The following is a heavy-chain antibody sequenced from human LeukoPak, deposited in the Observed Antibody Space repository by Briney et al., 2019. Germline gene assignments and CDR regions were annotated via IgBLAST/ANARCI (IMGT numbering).Heavy chain of an antibody. D-gene: IGHD5-18*01. CDR1: GYTFTSYA. V-gene: IGHV7-4-1*02. Sequence: ASVKVSCKASGYTFTSYAMNWVRQAPGQGLEWMGWINTNTGNPTYAQGFTGRSVFSLDTSVSTAYLQISSLKAEDTAVYYCARGGVQLWLRWFDPWGQGTLVTVSS. CDR3: ARGGVQLWLRWFDP. J-gene: IGHJ5*02. CDR2: INTNTGNP.